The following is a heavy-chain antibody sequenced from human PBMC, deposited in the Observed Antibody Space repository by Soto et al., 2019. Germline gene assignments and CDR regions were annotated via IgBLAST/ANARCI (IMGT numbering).Heavy chain of an antibody. CDR3: ARLILGSSSSGDWAFDY. V-gene: IGHV4-39*01. CDR2: IYYSGST. CDR1: GGSISSSSYY. Sequence: SETLSLTCTVSGGSISSSSYYWGWIRQPPGKGLEWIGSIYYSGSTYYNPSLKSRVTISVDTSKNQFSLKLSSVTAADTAVYYCARLILGSSSSGDWAFDYWGQGTLVTVSS. D-gene: IGHD6-6*01. J-gene: IGHJ4*02.